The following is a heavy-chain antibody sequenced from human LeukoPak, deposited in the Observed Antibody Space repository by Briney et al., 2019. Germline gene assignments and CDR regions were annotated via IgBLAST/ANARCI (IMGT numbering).Heavy chain of an antibody. Sequence: PSETLSLTCTVSGGSISSYYWSWIRQPPGKGLEWIGYIYYSGSTNYNPSLKSRVTISVDTSKNQFSLKLSSVTAADTAVYYCARGYSGYDFRGWGQGTLVTVSS. CDR3: ARGYSGYDFRG. V-gene: IGHV4-59*01. D-gene: IGHD5-12*01. CDR1: GGSISSYY. CDR2: IYYSGST. J-gene: IGHJ4*02.